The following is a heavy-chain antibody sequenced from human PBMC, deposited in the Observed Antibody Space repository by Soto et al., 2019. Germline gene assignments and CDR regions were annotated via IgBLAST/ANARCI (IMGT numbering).Heavy chain of an antibody. CDR1: GYTFTDYY. J-gene: IGHJ4*02. CDR3: VSLGYCTSTSCFDY. D-gene: IGHD2-2*01. Sequence: ASVKVSCKASGYTFTDYYMYWVRQAPGQGLEWMGWINPNTGDTNYAQKFQVWVTMTRDTSISTAYMELSRLRSDDTAVYYCVSLGYCTSTSCFDYCGQGTLVTVSS. V-gene: IGHV1-2*04. CDR2: INPNTGDT.